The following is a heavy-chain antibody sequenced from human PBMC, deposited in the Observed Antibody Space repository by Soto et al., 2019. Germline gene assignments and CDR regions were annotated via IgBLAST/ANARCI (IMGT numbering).Heavy chain of an antibody. D-gene: IGHD4-17*01. CDR3: AIVGGDDFGDSGGFDY. V-gene: IGHV4-59*01. CDR2: IYYSGRT. CDR1: GGSITDYF. Sequence: QVQLQESGPGLVKSSETLSLTCTVSGGSITDYFWTWIRQPPGKGLEWIGYIYYSGRTNYNPSLNKRVTRTGDTPTNQVALRLSSVTAADTAVYYCAIVGGDDFGDSGGFDYWGQGTLVTVS. J-gene: IGHJ4*02.